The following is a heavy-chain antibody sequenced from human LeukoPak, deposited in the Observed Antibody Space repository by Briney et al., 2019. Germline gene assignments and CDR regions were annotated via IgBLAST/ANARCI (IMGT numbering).Heavy chain of an antibody. J-gene: IGHJ3*02. CDR1: GGTFSSYA. V-gene: IGHV1-69*13. CDR3: ARDFIAWYSSSSGAFDI. Sequence: EASVKVSCKASGGTFSSYAISWVRQAPGQGLEWMGGIIPIFGTANYAQKFQGRVTITADESTSTAYMELSSLRSEDTAVYYCARDFIAWYSSSSGAFDIWGQGTMVTVSS. D-gene: IGHD6-6*01. CDR2: IIPIFGTA.